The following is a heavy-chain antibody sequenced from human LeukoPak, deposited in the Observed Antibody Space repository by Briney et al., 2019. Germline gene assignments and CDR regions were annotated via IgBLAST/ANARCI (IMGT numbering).Heavy chain of an antibody. CDR2: IYYSGST. CDR1: GGSISSSSYY. CDR3: AKVPPYYYDSSGFDY. D-gene: IGHD3-22*01. J-gene: IGHJ4*02. Sequence: SETLSLTCTVSGGSISSSSYYWGWIRQPPGKGLEWIGSIYYSGSTYYNPSLKSRVTILVDTSKNQFSLKLSSVTAADTAVYYCAKVPPYYYDSSGFDYWGQGTLVTVSS. V-gene: IGHV4-39*07.